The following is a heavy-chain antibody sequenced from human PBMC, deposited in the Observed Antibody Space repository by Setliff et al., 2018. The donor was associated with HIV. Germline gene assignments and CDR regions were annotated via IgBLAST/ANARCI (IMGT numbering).Heavy chain of an antibody. Sequence: PSETLSLTCTVSGDSITSGGYFWSWIRQHPGKGLEWIGHIYYRGSTYYNPSLKSRVTISVDTSKNQFSLKLSSVTAADTAVYYCARVAPKWDLLKCFDPWGQGTLVTVSS. CDR1: GDSITSGGYF. CDR3: ARVAPKWDLLKCFDP. CDR2: IYYRGST. V-gene: IGHV4-31*03. D-gene: IGHD1-26*01. J-gene: IGHJ5*02.